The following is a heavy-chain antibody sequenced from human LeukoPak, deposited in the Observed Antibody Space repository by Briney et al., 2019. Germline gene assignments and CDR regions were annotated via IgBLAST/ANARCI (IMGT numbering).Heavy chain of an antibody. J-gene: IGHJ4*02. V-gene: IGHV3-7*01. D-gene: IGHD6-13*01. CDR2: IKQDGSEK. CDR1: GGSISSYY. CDR3: ARCSSWCLFDY. Sequence: ETLSLTCTVSGGSISSYYWSWIRQPPGEGLEWVANIKQDGSEKYYVDSVKGRFTISRDNAKNSLYLQMNSLRAEDTAVYYCARCSSWCLFDYWGQGTLVTVSS.